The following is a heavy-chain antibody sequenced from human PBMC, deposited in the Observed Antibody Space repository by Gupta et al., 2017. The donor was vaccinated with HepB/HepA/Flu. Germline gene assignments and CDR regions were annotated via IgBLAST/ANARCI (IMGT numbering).Heavy chain of an antibody. Sequence: EVQLVQSGAEVKKPGASVKISCKVSGYSFTDYYLHWVQQAPGKGLEWVGLVDPENGKTKYAERFQGRVSMTADTSTYTAYLEGSRLRSEDTAIEDGATDSGFSMASVPFDYWGQGTRVSVSS. D-gene: IGHD6-13*01. J-gene: IGHJ4*02. CDR1: GYSFTDYY. V-gene: IGHV1-69-2*01. CDR3: ATDSGFSMASVPFDY. CDR2: VDPENGKT.